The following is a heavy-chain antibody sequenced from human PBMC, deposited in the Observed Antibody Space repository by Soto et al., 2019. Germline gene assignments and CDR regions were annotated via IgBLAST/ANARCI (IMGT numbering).Heavy chain of an antibody. J-gene: IGHJ5*02. CDR1: GFTFSTYA. V-gene: IGHV3-11*01. CDR2: ISSSGSTI. CDR3: AREEIAAAGSSGNWFDP. D-gene: IGHD6-13*01. Sequence: GGSLRLSCAASGFTFSTYAMGWVRQAPGKGLEWVSYISSSGSTIYYADSVKGRFTISRDNAKNSLYLQMNSLRAEDTAVYYCAREEIAAAGSSGNWFDPWGQGTLVTVSS.